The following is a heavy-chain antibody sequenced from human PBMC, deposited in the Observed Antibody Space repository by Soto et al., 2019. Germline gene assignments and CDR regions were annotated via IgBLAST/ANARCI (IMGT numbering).Heavy chain of an antibody. CDR1: GFTFSEYG. CDR2: ISGSGEKT. V-gene: IGHV3-23*01. D-gene: IGHD1-26*01. J-gene: IGHJ6*01. CDR3: ERDFTVGAIYSGRYYYGMDV. Sequence: GGSLSLSCEGSGFTFSEYGMTWVRQAPGKGLEWISGISGSGEKTIYADSVKGRLTISRDNSKNTLYLQMDSLRAEDTAVYNCERDFTVGAIYSGRYYYGMDVWGRGTTVTVSS.